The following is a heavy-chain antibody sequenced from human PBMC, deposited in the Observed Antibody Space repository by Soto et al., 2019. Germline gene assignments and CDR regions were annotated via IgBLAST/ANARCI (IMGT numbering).Heavy chain of an antibody. Sequence: QVQLVESGGGVAQPGRSLSLSCAVSGFTFSDYGMHWVRQAPGKGLEWVAVVSYDGSYKYYADSVKGRFTVSRDLSGNTVFLQMNSLRLEDTAVYFCAKEMYPRTVLDSSSPWGDYWGQGTLVAVSS. CDR1: GFTFSDYG. D-gene: IGHD6-6*01. CDR3: AKEMYPRTVLDSSSPWGDY. CDR2: VSYDGSYK. V-gene: IGHV3-30*18. J-gene: IGHJ4*02.